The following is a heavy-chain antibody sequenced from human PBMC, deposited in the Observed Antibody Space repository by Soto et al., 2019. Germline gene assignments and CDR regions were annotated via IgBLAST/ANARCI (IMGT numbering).Heavy chain of an antibody. CDR3: TRYSPPKKSFDSNPGWLDP. CDR1: GGSMNSYY. Sequence: QVQLQESGPGLVLPSETLSLTCTVSGGSMNSYYWTWVRQPPGKGLEWIGYVYDSGTSKYNPSLGSRITMSLDKSGNQFSLSLSYVTAADTAVYFCTRYSPPKKSFDSNPGWLDPWGQGTLVAVSS. CDR2: VYDSGTS. V-gene: IGHV4-59*01. D-gene: IGHD2-21*01. J-gene: IGHJ5*02.